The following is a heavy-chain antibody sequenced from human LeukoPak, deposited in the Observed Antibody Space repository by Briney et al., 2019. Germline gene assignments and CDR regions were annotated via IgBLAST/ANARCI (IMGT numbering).Heavy chain of an antibody. Sequence: PGRSLRPSCAASGFTFSSYAMHWVRQAPGKGLEWVAVISYDGSNKYYADSVKGRFTISRDNSKNTLYLQMNSLRAEDTAVYYCARDASPWELLPSDAFDIWGQGTMVTVSS. CDR3: ARDASPWELLPSDAFDI. CDR2: ISYDGSNK. CDR1: GFTFSSYA. D-gene: IGHD1-26*01. V-gene: IGHV3-30-3*01. J-gene: IGHJ3*02.